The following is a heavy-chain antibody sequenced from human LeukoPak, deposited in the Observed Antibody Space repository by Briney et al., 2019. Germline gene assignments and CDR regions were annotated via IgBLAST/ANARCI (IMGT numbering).Heavy chain of an antibody. CDR2: IIPILGIA. V-gene: IGHV1-69*04. CDR3: ARDRGWNDDNWFDP. D-gene: IGHD1-1*01. CDR1: GGTFSSYT. Sequence: ASVKVSCKASGGTFSSYTISWVRQAPGQGLEWMGRIIPILGIANYAQKFQGRVTITADKSTSTAYKELSSLRSEDTAVYYCARDRGWNDDNWFDPWGQGTLVTVSS. J-gene: IGHJ5*02.